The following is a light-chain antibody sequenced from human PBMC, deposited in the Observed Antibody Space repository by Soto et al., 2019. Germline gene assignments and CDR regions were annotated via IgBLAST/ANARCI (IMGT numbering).Light chain of an antibody. CDR3: HQYNNWPRT. CDR2: GAS. CDR1: ETIRNN. V-gene: IGKV3-15*01. J-gene: IGKJ5*01. Sequence: QSRGTLSLSPGAGATLSCRASETIRNNLAWYQQKPGQAPSLLICGASTRATGIPARFSGSGSGTEFTLTISSLQSEDFAVYFCHQYNNWPRTFGQGRRLEIK.